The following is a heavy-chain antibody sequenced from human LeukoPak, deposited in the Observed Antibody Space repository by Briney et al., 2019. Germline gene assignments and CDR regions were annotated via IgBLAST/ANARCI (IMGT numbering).Heavy chain of an antibody. J-gene: IGHJ4*02. CDR2: INNDGSGI. CDR3: ANYFGSVTIDY. V-gene: IGHV3-74*01. D-gene: IGHD3-10*01. CDR1: GFIFSSYW. Sequence: RSGGSLRLSCAASGFIFSSYWMHWVRQAPGKGLVWVSRINNDGSGITYADSVKGRFTISRDNSKNTLYLQMNSLRAEDTAVYYCANYFGSVTIDYWGQGTLVTVSS.